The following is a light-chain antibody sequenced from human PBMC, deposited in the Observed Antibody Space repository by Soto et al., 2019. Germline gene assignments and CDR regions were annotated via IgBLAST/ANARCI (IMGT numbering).Light chain of an antibody. CDR3: KQYVSSPMYT. Sequence: VWTRSTGSVSLCVGARVTVSRVAIQSVSATYLAWYQQKPGQAPRLLIYGASNRATGMPDRFTGSVSVTDFVLTISRLEADDFAVYFCKQYVSSPMYTLGQGTKVDIK. CDR1: QSVSATY. CDR2: GAS. V-gene: IGKV3-20*01. J-gene: IGKJ2*01.